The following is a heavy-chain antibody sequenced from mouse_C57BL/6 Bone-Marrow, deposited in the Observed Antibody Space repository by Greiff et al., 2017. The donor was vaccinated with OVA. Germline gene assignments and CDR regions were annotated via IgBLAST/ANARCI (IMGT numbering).Heavy chain of an antibody. CDR3: ARDLQRTGTSWFAY. Sequence: EVQRVESGGGLVKPGGSLKLSCAASGFTFSSYAMSWVRQTPEKRLEWVATISDGGSYTYYPDNVKGRFTISRDNAKNNLYLQMSHLKSEDTAMYYCARDLQRTGTSWFAYWGQGTLVTVSA. CDR1: GFTFSSYA. D-gene: IGHD4-1*01. V-gene: IGHV5-4*01. CDR2: ISDGGSYT. J-gene: IGHJ3*01.